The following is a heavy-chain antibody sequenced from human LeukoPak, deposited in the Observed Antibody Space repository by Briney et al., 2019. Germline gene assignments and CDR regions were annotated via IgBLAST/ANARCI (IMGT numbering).Heavy chain of an antibody. CDR1: GGSISSYY. J-gene: IGHJ5*02. CDR2: IYYSGST. V-gene: IGHV4-59*01. Sequence: SSETLSLTCTVSGGSISSYYWSWIRQPPGKGLEWIGYIYYSGSTNYNPSLKSRVTISVDTSKNQFSLKLSSVTAADTAVYYCARSQSGRWFDPWGQGTLVTVSS. CDR3: ARSQSGRWFDP. D-gene: IGHD3-3*01.